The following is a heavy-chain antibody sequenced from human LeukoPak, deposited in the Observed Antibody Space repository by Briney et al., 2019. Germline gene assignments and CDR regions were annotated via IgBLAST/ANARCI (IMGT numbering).Heavy chain of an antibody. V-gene: IGHV4-4*07. Sequence: SETMSLTCTASGGSFSNYYWSWIRQPAGKGLEWIGRIYTSGSTNYNPSVKSRVTMSVDTSNNQFSLKLTSVTAADTAVYYCARQPPQYYGMDVWGQGTTVTVSS. CDR3: ARQPPQYYGMDV. CDR1: GGSFSNYY. CDR2: IYTSGST. J-gene: IGHJ6*02. D-gene: IGHD1-14*01.